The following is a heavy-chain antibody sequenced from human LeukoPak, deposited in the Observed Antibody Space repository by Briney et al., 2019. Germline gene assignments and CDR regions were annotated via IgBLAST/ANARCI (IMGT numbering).Heavy chain of an antibody. D-gene: IGHD6-19*01. J-gene: IGHJ4*02. CDR1: GFFFIIHW. CDR3: ARGRGWVFDY. CDR2: IKQDGSEK. Sequence: GGPLRSPCAALGFFFIIHWLSWFGQVPGKGLEWVANIKQDGSEKYYVDSVKGRLTISRDNAKNALFLQMNSLRVEDTAVYYCARGRGWVFDYWGQGTLVTVSS. V-gene: IGHV3-7*04.